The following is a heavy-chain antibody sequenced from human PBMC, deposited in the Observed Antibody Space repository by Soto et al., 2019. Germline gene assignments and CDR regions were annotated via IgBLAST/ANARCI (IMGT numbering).Heavy chain of an antibody. D-gene: IGHD1-7*01. CDR1: GGSFTSNNW. CDR3: ESRDPGTSVDY. J-gene: IGHJ4*02. V-gene: IGHV4-4*02. Sequence: SETLSLTCAVSGGSFTSNNWWTWVRQPPGQGLEWIGEIYRTGSTNYNPSLKSRVTISLDKSENPFSLKVTSLTAADTAVYYCESRDPGTSVDYWGQGTLVTVSS. CDR2: IYRTGST.